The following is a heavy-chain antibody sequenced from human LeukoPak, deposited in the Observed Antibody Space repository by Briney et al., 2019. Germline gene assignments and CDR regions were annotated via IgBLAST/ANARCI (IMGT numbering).Heavy chain of an antibody. D-gene: IGHD4-23*01. CDR3: ARARTVVTPGYFGY. CDR1: GFTFSSYA. CDR2: ISYDGSNK. J-gene: IGHJ4*02. Sequence: GGSLRLSCAASGFTFSSYAMHWVRQAPGKGLEWVAVISYDGSNKYYADSVKGRFTISRDNSKNTLYLQMNSLRAEDTAVYYCARARTVVTPGYFGYWGQGTLVTVSS. V-gene: IGHV3-30-3*01.